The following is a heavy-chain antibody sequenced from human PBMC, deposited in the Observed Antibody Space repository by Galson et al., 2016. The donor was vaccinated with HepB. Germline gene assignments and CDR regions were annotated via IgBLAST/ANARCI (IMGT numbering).Heavy chain of an antibody. J-gene: IGHJ3*01. CDR3: ARYPEQPAASVFDV. D-gene: IGHD6-25*01. V-gene: IGHV4-39*01. CDR1: GGSISSVIDS. CDR2: FYYSGST. Sequence: SETLSLTCTLSGGSISSVIDSWGWIRQPPGKGLQWIGAFYYSGSTYYNPSLQSRVTVSVDTSNNQFSLNLRSVTAADTAVYYCARYPEQPAASVFDVWGQGTMVTVSA.